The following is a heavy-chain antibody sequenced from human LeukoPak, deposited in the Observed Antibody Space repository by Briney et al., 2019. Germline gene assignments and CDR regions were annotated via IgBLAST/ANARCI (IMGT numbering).Heavy chain of an antibody. Sequence: PGGSLRLSCAASGFTFSSYAMSWGRQAPGKGLEWVSAISGSGGSTYYADSVKGRFTISRDNSKNTLYLQMNSLRAEDTAVYYCAKEETRFLEWLNNWFDPWGQGTLVTVSS. V-gene: IGHV3-23*01. J-gene: IGHJ5*02. CDR1: GFTFSSYA. CDR2: ISGSGGST. CDR3: AKEETRFLEWLNNWFDP. D-gene: IGHD3-3*01.